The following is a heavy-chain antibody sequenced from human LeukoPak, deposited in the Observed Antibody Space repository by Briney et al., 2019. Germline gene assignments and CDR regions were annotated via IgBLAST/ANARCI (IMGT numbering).Heavy chain of an antibody. Sequence: SETLSLTCTVSGGSINSVSYYWVWIRQPPGKGLEWIGSIYNSESIYSKPSHRSRVTISLDASKNQFSLKLSSVTAADTALYFCARDRLSVGAFDIWGLGTMVTVSS. D-gene: IGHD1-26*01. V-gene: IGHV4-39*07. J-gene: IGHJ3*02. CDR1: GGSINSVSYY. CDR3: ARDRLSVGAFDI. CDR2: IYNSESI.